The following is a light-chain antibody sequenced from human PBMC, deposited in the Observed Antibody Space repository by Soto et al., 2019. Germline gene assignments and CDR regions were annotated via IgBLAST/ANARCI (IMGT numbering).Light chain of an antibody. J-gene: IGLJ1*01. V-gene: IGLV2-14*03. CDR2: DVY. CDR3: TSYTSSTPFYV. CDR1: RTDVDGYDY. Sequence: QSVLTQPASVSGSPGQSIAISCTGVRTDVDGYDYVSWYQQHPGQAPQLIIYDVYIRPSGVSHRFSGSKSGDTASLTISGLQAEDEADYYCTSYTSSTPFYVFGTGTKVTVL.